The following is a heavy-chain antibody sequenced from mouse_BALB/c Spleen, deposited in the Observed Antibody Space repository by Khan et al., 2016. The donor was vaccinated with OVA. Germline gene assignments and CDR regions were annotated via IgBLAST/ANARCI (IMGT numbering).Heavy chain of an antibody. CDR3: ARRGLQWDFDY. CDR2: INPSTGYT. Sequence: VKLKESGAELAKPGASVKMSCKASGYTFINYWILWVKQRPGQGLEWIGYINPSTGYTEYNQNFKDKATLTADTSSSTAYMQLSSLTSEDSTVYYCARRGLQWDFDYWGQGTTLTVSA. V-gene: IGHV1-7*01. CDR1: GYTFINYW. D-gene: IGHD1-3*01. J-gene: IGHJ2*01.